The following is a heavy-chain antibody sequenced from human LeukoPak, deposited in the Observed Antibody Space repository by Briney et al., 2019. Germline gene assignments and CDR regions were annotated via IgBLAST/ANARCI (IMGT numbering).Heavy chain of an antibody. CDR2: IYPGNSET. CDR1: GYSFTSHW. CDR3: ARLTGSGLRTSSHYFVY. V-gene: IGHV5-51*07. D-gene: IGHD2-2*01. Sequence: GESLKISCNASGYSFTSHWIGWVHQMPGKGLEWMGIIYPGNSETKYSPSLQGQVTISADKSISTAYLQWSSLRASDTAVYYCARLTGSGLRTSSHYFVYCGQGTLVTVSS. J-gene: IGHJ4*02.